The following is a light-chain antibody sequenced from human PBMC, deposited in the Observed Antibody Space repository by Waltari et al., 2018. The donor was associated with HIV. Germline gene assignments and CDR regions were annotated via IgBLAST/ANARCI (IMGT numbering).Light chain of an antibody. J-gene: IGKJ2*01. CDR1: RSVLYSSDNKNY. Sequence: DIVMTQSPASLTVSLGERATIHCQSSRSVLYSSDNKNYLVWYQQKSGQSPKVVISWASTRESGVPDRFSGSGSGTDFTLTISSLQAEDVALYYCQQYFKTPYTFGQGTKVEI. CDR3: QQYFKTPYT. CDR2: WAS. V-gene: IGKV4-1*01.